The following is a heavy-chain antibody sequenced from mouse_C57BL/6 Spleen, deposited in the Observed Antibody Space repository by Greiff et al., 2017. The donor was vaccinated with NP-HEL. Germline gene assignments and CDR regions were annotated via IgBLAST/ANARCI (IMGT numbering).Heavy chain of an antibody. CDR3: ARGGDYSSWFAY. Sequence: VQRVESGAELMKPGASVKLSCKATGYTFTGYWIEWVKQRPGHGLEWIGEILPGSGSTNYTEKFKGKATFTADTSSNTAYMQLSSLTTEDSAIYYCARGGDYSSWFAYWGQGTLVTVSA. CDR1: GYTFTGYW. J-gene: IGHJ3*01. D-gene: IGHD2-12*01. CDR2: ILPGSGST. V-gene: IGHV1-9*01.